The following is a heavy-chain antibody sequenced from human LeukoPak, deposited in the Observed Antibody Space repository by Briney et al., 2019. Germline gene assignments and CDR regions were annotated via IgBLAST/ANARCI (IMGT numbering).Heavy chain of an antibody. J-gene: IGHJ6*02. CDR1: GGSISSYY. CDR2: IYYGGST. V-gene: IGHV4-59*08. D-gene: IGHD1-1*01. CDR3: ARLTTTDYYYYYYGMDV. Sequence: SETLSLTCTVSGGSISSYYWSWIRQPPGKGLEWIGYIYYGGSTNYNPSLKSRVTISVDTSKNQFSLKLSSVTAADTAVYYCARLTTTDYYYYYYGMDVWGQGTTVTVSS.